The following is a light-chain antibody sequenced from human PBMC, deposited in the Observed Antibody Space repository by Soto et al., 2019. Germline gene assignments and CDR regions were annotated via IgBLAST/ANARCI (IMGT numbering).Light chain of an antibody. CDR2: GAS. CDR3: QQYNNWPPWT. J-gene: IGKJ1*01. CDR1: QSVSSN. Sequence: EIVLTQSPGTLSLSPGERATLSCRASQSVSSNLAWYQQKPGLAPRLLIYGASTRATGVPARFSGSGSGTEFTLTISSLQSEDFAVYYCQQYNNWPPWTFGQGTKVDIK. V-gene: IGKV3-15*01.